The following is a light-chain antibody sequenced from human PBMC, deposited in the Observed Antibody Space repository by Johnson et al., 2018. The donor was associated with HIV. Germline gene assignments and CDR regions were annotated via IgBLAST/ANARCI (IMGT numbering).Light chain of an antibody. V-gene: IGLV1-51*02. CDR1: SSNIGNNY. CDR3: GTWDNSLSTGGV. J-gene: IGLJ1*01. Sequence: QSMLTQPPSVSAAPGQKVTISCSGSSSNIGNNYVSWYQQVPGTAPKLLIYENNKRPSGIPDRFSGSKSGPSATLGIAGLQTGEEADYYCGTWDNSLSTGGVFGTGTKVTVL. CDR2: ENN.